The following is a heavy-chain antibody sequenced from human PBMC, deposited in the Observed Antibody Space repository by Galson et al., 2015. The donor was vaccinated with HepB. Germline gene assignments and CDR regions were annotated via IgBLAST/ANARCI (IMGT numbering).Heavy chain of an antibody. D-gene: IGHD1-26*01. V-gene: IGHV3-15*01. Sequence: SLRIVCAASGFTFSNAWMSWVRQAPGKGLEWVGRIKSKADGGTTDYAAPVKGRFTISRDDSKNTLYLQMNSLKTEDTAVYYCTTHQWELPYFDYWGQGTLVTVSS. CDR1: GFTFSNAW. J-gene: IGHJ4*02. CDR3: TTHQWELPYFDY. CDR2: IKSKADGGTT.